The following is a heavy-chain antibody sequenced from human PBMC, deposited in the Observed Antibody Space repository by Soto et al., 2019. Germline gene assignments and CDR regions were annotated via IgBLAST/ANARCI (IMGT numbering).Heavy chain of an antibody. CDR1: GFTFGDYA. Sequence: GGSLRLSCTASGFTFGDYAMSWFRQAPGKGLEWVGFIRSKAYGGTTEYAASVKGRFTISRDDSKSIAYLQMNSLKTEDTAVYYCTRASGATGYYGMDVWGQGTTGTVSS. J-gene: IGHJ6*02. CDR3: TRASGATGYYGMDV. V-gene: IGHV3-49*03. D-gene: IGHD1-26*01. CDR2: IRSKAYGGTT.